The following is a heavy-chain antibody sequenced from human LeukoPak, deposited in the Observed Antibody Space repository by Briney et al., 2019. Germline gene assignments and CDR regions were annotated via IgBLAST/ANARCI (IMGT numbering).Heavy chain of an antibody. CDR3: ARGENGSFDR. CDR1: GFTFSSYA. J-gene: IGHJ4*02. Sequence: GGSLRLSFAASGFTFSSYAMHWVRQAPGKGLEWISYVSSTGGDKFYADPVKGRFTISRDNARNTVYMEMNDLIAEDTAFYYCARGENGSFDRWGQGTLVIVSS. D-gene: IGHD3-10*01. CDR2: VSSTGGDK. V-gene: IGHV3-48*03.